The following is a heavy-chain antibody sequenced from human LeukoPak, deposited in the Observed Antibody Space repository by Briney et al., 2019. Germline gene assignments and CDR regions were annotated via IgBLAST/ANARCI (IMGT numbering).Heavy chain of an antibody. V-gene: IGHV3-7*01. J-gene: IGHJ3*02. Sequence: PGGSLRLSCAASGFTFSSYWMSWVRQAPGKGLEWVANIKQDGSEKYYVDSVKGRFTISRDNAKNSLYLQMNSLRAEDTAVYYCARMDSSSLDAFDIWGQGTMVTVSS. CDR2: IKQDGSEK. CDR1: GFTFSSYW. CDR3: ARMDSSSLDAFDI. D-gene: IGHD6-13*01.